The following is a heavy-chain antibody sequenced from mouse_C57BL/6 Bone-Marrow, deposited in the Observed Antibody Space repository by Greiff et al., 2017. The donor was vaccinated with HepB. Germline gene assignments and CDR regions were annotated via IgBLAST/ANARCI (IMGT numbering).Heavy chain of an antibody. CDR3: ARHHYYYGSDY. Sequence: EVKLVESGGGLVKPGGSLKLSCAASGFTFSSYTMSWVRQTPEKRLEWVATISGGGGNTYYPDSVKGRFTISRDNAKNTLYLQMSSLRSEDTALYYCARHHYYYGSDYWGQGTTLTVSS. D-gene: IGHD1-1*01. J-gene: IGHJ2*01. V-gene: IGHV5-9*01. CDR2: ISGGGGNT. CDR1: GFTFSSYT.